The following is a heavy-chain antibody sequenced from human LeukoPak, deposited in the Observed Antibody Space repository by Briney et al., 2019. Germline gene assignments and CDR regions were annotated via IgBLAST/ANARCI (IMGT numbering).Heavy chain of an antibody. CDR1: GGSISSYY. CDR2: IYYSGST. V-gene: IGHV4-59*08. Sequence: SETLSLTCTVSGGSISSYYWSWIRQPPGKGLEWIGYIYYSGSTNYNPSLKSRVTISVDTSKNQFSLKLSSVTAADTAVYYCARQDRERRDAFDIWGQGTMVTVSS. D-gene: IGHD3-10*01. CDR3: ARQDRERRDAFDI. J-gene: IGHJ3*02.